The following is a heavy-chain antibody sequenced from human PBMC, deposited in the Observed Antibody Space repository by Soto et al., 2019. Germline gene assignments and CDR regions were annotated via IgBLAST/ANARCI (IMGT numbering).Heavy chain of an antibody. V-gene: IGHV3-23*01. J-gene: IGHJ6*02. Sequence: PGGSLRLSCEAAGFTFSTSAMSWVRQAPGKGLERVSTISDSGSTYYVDSVKGRFTISRDISKNTLYLQMNSLRAEDTAVYYCAKAVLQWAAAGSYYYSHGMDVCGQGTTVTVSS. CDR1: GFTFSTSA. CDR3: AKAVLQWAAAGSYYYSHGMDV. D-gene: IGHD6-13*01. CDR2: ISDSGST.